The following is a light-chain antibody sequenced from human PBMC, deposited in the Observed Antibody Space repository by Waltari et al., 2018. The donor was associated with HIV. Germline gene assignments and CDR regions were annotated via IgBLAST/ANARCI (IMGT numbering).Light chain of an antibody. CDR1: QSVRTN. Sequence: EVLLTQSPPTLSVSPGDRTTLSCRASQSVRTNLAWYQQRPGKPPRLLIYGASTRATGIAARFSGSGSGTEFTLTINSLQSEDYAVYYCQQYDYWPPWTFGQGTKVEMK. CDR3: QQYDYWPPWT. J-gene: IGKJ1*01. CDR2: GAS. V-gene: IGKV3-15*01.